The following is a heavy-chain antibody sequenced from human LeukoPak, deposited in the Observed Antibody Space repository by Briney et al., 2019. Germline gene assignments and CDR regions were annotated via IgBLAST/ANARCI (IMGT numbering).Heavy chain of an antibody. CDR2: IYHSGST. D-gene: IGHD3-9*01. CDR1: GGFVSSGSYY. V-gene: IGHV4-30-2*01. CDR3: ARGSNYDILTGYQINWFDP. Sequence: SETLSLTCTVSGGFVSSGSYYWSWIRQPPGKGLEWIGYIYHSGSTYYNPSLKSRVTISVDRSKNQFSLKLSSVTAADTAVYYCARGSNYDILTGYQINWFDPWGQGTLVTVSS. J-gene: IGHJ5*02.